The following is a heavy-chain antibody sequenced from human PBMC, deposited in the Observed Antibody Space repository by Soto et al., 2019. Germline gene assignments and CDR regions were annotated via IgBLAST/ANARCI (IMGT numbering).Heavy chain of an antibody. J-gene: IGHJ4*02. CDR1: GYTFTSYG. D-gene: IGHD3-3*01. Sequence: QVQLVQSGAEVKKPGASVKVSCKASGYTFTSYGISWVRQAPGQGLEWMGWISAYNGNTNYAQKLQGRVTMTTDTSTSTAYMELSGLRSDDTAVYYCARDENYDFWSGYSTFDYWGQGTLVTVSS. CDR2: ISAYNGNT. CDR3: ARDENYDFWSGYSTFDY. V-gene: IGHV1-18*01.